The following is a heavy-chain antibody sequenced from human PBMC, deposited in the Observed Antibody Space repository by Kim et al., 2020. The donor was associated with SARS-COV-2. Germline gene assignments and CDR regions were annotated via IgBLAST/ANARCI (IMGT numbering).Heavy chain of an antibody. Sequence: ASVKVSCKASGYTFTGYYMHWVRQAPGQGLEWMGRINPNSGGTNYAQKFQGRVTMTRDTSISTAYMELSRLRSDDTAVYYCARDETIAAAGKPFDYWGQGTLVTVSS. CDR2: INPNSGGT. CDR1: GYTFTGYY. D-gene: IGHD6-13*01. V-gene: IGHV1-2*06. J-gene: IGHJ4*02. CDR3: ARDETIAAAGKPFDY.